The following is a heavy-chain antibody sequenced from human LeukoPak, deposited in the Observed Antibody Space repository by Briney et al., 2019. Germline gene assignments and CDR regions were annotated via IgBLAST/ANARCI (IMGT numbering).Heavy chain of an antibody. CDR2: IYYSGST. V-gene: IGHV4-59*01. D-gene: IGHD2-15*01. CDR3: ARDLAYCSGGSCSGRWFDP. CDR1: GGSISSYY. Sequence: SETLSLTCTVSGGSISSYYWSWIRQLPGKGLEWIGYIYYSGSTNYNPSLKSRVTISVDTSKNQFSLKLSSVTAADTAVYYCARDLAYCSGGSCSGRWFDPWGQGTLVTVSS. J-gene: IGHJ5*02.